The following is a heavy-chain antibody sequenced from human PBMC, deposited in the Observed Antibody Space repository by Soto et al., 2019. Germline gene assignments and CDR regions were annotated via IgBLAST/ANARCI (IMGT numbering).Heavy chain of an antibody. J-gene: IGHJ4*02. CDR2: ISISGGST. Sequence: EVQLLESGGGLVQPGGSLRLSCAASGFTFSSYAMSWVRQAPGKGLEWVSGISISGGSTYYADSVKGRFTISRDSSKNTLYMQMNSLRAEDTAVYYCAVASGSYDYWGQGTLVTVSS. CDR3: AVASGSYDY. V-gene: IGHV3-23*01. CDR1: GFTFSSYA. D-gene: IGHD1-26*01.